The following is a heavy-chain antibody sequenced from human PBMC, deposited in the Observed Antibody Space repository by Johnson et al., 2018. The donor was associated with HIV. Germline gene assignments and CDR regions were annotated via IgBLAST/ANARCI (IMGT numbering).Heavy chain of an antibody. CDR3: ARGRGYIAPKLSGGAAFDI. CDR2: IGTAGDS. J-gene: IGHJ3*02. D-gene: IGHD5-18*01. Sequence: VQLVESGGGVVQPGRSLRLSCAASGFTFSSYDMHCVRQATGKGLEWVSAIGTAGDSYYPGSVKGRFTISRDNSKNTLYLQMNSLRAEDTAVYYCARGRGYIAPKLSGGAAFDIWGQGTMVTVSS. V-gene: IGHV3-13*01. CDR1: GFTFSSYD.